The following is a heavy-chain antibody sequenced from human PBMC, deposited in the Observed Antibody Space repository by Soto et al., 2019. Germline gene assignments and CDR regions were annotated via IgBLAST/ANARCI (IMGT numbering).Heavy chain of an antibody. Sequence: QVQLVESGGGVVQPGRSLRLSCAASGFTFSSYAMHWVRQAPGKGLEWVAVISYDGSNKYYADSVKGRFTISRDNSKNTLYLQMNSLRAEDTAVYYCARDFVLGEAADGSYWGQGTLVTVSS. J-gene: IGHJ4*02. CDR2: ISYDGSNK. CDR3: ARDFVLGEAADGSY. V-gene: IGHV3-30-3*01. CDR1: GFTFSSYA. D-gene: IGHD6-13*01.